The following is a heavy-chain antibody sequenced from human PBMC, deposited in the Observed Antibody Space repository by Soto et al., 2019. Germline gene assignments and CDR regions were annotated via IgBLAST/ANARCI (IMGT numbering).Heavy chain of an antibody. CDR3: AKDYQPYSSGPTLGFQH. J-gene: IGHJ1*01. D-gene: IGHD6-19*01. Sequence: GGSLRLSCAASGFTFSSYGMHLVRQAPGKGLEWVAVISYDGSNKYYADSVKGRFTISRDNSKNTLYLQMNSLRAEDTAVYYCAKDYQPYSSGPTLGFQHWGQGTLVTVSS. V-gene: IGHV3-30*18. CDR1: GFTFSSYG. CDR2: ISYDGSNK.